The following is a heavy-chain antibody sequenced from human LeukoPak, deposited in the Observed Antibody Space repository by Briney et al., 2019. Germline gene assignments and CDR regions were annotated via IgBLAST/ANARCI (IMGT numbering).Heavy chain of an antibody. D-gene: IGHD3-10*01. CDR3: ARVQYGSGSYPYTFDY. Sequence: PGGSLRLSCAASGFTSSSYEMNWVRQAPGKGLEWVSYISSSGSTIYYADSVKGRFTISRDNAKNSLYLQMNSLRAEDTAVYYCARVQYGSGSYPYTFDYWGQGTLVTVSS. CDR2: ISSSGSTI. V-gene: IGHV3-48*03. CDR1: GFTSSSYE. J-gene: IGHJ4*02.